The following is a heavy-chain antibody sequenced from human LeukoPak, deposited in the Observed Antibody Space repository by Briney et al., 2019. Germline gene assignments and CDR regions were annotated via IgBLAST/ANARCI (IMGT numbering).Heavy chain of an antibody. CDR1: GFTFSDYW. Sequence: LTGGSLRFSCAASGFTFSDYWMHWVRQAPGKGLVWVSRINSDGGTSNYADSVKGRFTISRDNAKHTVYLQMNSLRGEDAAVYYCTRVDIRGYRSFYHYYGMDVWGQGTTVTVSS. V-gene: IGHV3-74*01. D-gene: IGHD3-22*01. CDR3: TRVDIRGYRSFYHYYGMDV. CDR2: INSDGGTS. J-gene: IGHJ6*02.